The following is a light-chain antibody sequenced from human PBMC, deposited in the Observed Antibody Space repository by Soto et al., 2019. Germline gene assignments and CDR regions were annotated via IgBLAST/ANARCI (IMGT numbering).Light chain of an antibody. Sequence: DIQMTQSPSSLSASVGDRVAITCRASQNIGNYLSWYAQKPGKAPKLLLYGASSLQSGVPSRFSGSGSGTHFTLTISSLQPEDFATYYCQQSDSIPFTFGQGTKLEMK. CDR2: GAS. V-gene: IGKV1-39*01. J-gene: IGKJ2*01. CDR3: QQSDSIPFT. CDR1: QNIGNY.